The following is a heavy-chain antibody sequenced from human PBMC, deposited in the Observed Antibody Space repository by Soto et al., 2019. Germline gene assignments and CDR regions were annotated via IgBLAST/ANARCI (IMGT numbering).Heavy chain of an antibody. J-gene: IGHJ4*02. CDR1: GFSLSTSGVG. CDR2: IYWNDEK. CDR3: AHRAAIGDGFGY. Sequence: QITLKESGPTLVKPTQTLTLTCSFSGFSLSTSGVGVGLIRQPPGKALEWLAFIYWNDEKLSSPSLRSRLTIPKDTSNNQVVLTMSNMAPVATATFFCAHRAAIGDGFGYWGQGTLVTVSS. D-gene: IGHD2-2*01. V-gene: IGHV2-5*01.